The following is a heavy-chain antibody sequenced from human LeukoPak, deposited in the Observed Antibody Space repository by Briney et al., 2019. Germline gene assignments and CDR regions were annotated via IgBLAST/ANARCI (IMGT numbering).Heavy chain of an antibody. Sequence: GGSLRLSCAASGFTFSSYWMHWVRQAPGKGLVWVSRINSDGSSTRYADSVKGRFTISRDNAKNTLYLQMNSLRAEDTAVYYCAREETGRGYRYIDLWGRGTLVTVSS. CDR1: GFTFSSYW. V-gene: IGHV3-74*01. J-gene: IGHJ2*01. CDR2: INSDGSST. CDR3: AREETGRGYRYIDL.